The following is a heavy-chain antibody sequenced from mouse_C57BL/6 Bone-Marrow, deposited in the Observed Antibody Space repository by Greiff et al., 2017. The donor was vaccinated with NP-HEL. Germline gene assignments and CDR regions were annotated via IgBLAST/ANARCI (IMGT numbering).Heavy chain of an antibody. CDR2: FYPGSGSI. J-gene: IGHJ4*01. CDR3: ARHGNSLDDYLYYYAMDY. CDR1: GYTFTEYT. V-gene: IGHV1-62-2*01. D-gene: IGHD2-4*01. Sequence: VQLQESGAELVKPGASVKLSCKASGYTFTEYTIHWVKQRSGQGLEWIGWFYPGSGSIKYNEKFKDKATLTADKSSSTVYMELSRLTSEDSAVYFCARHGNSLDDYLYYYAMDYWGQGTSVTVSS.